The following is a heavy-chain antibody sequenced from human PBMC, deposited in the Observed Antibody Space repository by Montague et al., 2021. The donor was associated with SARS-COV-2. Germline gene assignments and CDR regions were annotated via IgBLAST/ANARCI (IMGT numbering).Heavy chain of an antibody. Sequence: SKTLSLTCTVSGGSVSSSPYYWGWIRQPPGRGLEWVGSISYSGRTYFXPSLKSRLTISVDSSENQFSLRLSSVTAADTAVYYCASSYYYGSGTYVYNYYMDVWGKGTTVTVSS. V-gene: IGHV4-39*01. CDR2: ISYSGRT. J-gene: IGHJ6*03. CDR3: ASSYYYGSGTYVYNYYMDV. D-gene: IGHD3-10*01. CDR1: GGSVSSSPYY.